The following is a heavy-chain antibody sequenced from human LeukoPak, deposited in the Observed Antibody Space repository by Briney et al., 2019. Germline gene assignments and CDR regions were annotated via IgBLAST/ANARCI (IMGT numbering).Heavy chain of an antibody. CDR3: ASAGFRYSYYYGMDV. J-gene: IGHJ6*02. CDR2: INHSGST. Sequence: PSETLSLTCAVYGGSFSGYYWSWIRQPPGKGLEWTGEINHSGSTNYNPSLKSRVTISVDTSKNQFSLKLSSVAAADTAVYYCASAGFRYSYYYGMDVWGQGTTVTVSS. V-gene: IGHV4-34*01. D-gene: IGHD3-10*01. CDR1: GGSFSGYY.